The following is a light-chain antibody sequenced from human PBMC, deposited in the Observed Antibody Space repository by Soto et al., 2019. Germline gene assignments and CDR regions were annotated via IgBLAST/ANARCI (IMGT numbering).Light chain of an antibody. CDR2: GAS. Sequence: EVVLTQSPGTLSVSPGERATFTCRASQSIGSDSAWYQQRPGQAPRLLIDGASTRATGIPARFSGSGSGTEFNLTISSLQSEDFAVYYCQQYDDWPLTFGPGTKVDLK. CDR1: QSIGSD. V-gene: IGKV3-15*01. CDR3: QQYDDWPLT. J-gene: IGKJ3*01.